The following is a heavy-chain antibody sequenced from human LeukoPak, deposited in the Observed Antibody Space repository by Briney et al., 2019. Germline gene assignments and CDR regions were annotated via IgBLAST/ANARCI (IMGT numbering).Heavy chain of an antibody. CDR1: GYTFSTYT. V-gene: IGHV1-3*01. CDR3: AREIDRDDYNRFFDY. D-gene: IGHD5-24*01. CDR2: INAGNGNT. J-gene: IGHJ4*02. Sequence: ASGKVSCKASGYTFSTYTMHWVRQAPGQRLEWMGWINAGNGNTKYSQKFQGRVSITRDTSASTAYMEMSGLRCEDTAVYYCAREIDRDDYNRFFDYWGQGTLVTVSS.